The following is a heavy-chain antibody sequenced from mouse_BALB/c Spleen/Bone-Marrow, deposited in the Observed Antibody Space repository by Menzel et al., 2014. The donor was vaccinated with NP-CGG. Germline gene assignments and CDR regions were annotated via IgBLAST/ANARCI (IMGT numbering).Heavy chain of an antibody. V-gene: IGHV5-6*01. Sequence: VHLKESGGDLVKPGGSLKLSCAASGFTFSNYDMSWVRQVPDKRLEWVATISSGGTYTFYPDSVKGRFTISRDNTKNTLPVKMNSLKSEDTAMYYCARRRDYDDLGYRGPGTTLRVSS. CDR2: ISSGGTYT. CDR1: GFTFSNYD. J-gene: IGHJ2*01. D-gene: IGHD2-4*01. CDR3: ARRRDYDDLGY.